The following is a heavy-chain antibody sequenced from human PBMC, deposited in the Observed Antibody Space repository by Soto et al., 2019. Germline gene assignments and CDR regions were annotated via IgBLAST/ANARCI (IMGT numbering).Heavy chain of an antibody. CDR3: ARGDYYDTSGPFSDAFDI. D-gene: IGHD3-22*01. CDR1: GFTFSSLW. Sequence: GGSLRLSCAASGFTFSSLWMSWVRQAPGKGLEWVANIKEDGTERYYVDSVKGRFTISRDNAKNSLYLQMNSLRAEDTAVYYCARGDYYDTSGPFSDAFDIWGQGTMVTVSS. CDR2: IKEDGTER. J-gene: IGHJ3*02. V-gene: IGHV3-7*04.